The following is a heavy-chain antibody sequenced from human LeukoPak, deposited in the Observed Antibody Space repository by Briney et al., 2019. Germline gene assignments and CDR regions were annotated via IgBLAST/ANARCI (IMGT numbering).Heavy chain of an antibody. J-gene: IGHJ4*02. CDR2: IKPNSGDT. CDR1: GYTFTGYY. D-gene: IGHD6-13*01. Sequence: GASVKVSCKASGYTFTGYYMHWVRQAPGQGLEWMGWIKPNSGDTKYAQKFQGRVTMTRDTSISTVYMELSRLRFDDTAVYYCARALDSSNWYPYWGQGTLVTVSS. CDR3: ARALDSSNWYPY. V-gene: IGHV1-2*02.